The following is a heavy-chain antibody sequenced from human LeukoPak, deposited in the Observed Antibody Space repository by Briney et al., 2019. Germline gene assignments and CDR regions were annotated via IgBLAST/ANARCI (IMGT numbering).Heavy chain of an antibody. Sequence: GGSLRLSCAASGFTFSSYSMNWVRQAPGKGLVWVSRINSDGSSTSYADSVKGRFTISRDNAKNTLYLQMNSLRAEDTAVYYCARAPKYYYDSSGYYYVDAFDIWGQGTMVTVSS. J-gene: IGHJ3*02. V-gene: IGHV3-74*01. CDR1: GFTFSSYS. CDR2: INSDGSST. CDR3: ARAPKYYYDSSGYYYVDAFDI. D-gene: IGHD3-22*01.